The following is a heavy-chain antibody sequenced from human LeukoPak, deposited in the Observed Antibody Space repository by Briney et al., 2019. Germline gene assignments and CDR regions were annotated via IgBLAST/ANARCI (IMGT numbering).Heavy chain of an antibody. J-gene: IGHJ4*02. Sequence: PAGGSLRLSCAASGFTFSSYGMHWVRQAPGKGLEWVAVISYDGSNKYYADSVKGRFTISRDNSKNTLYLQMNSLRAEDTAVYYCAKGPYSSSWYDYWGQGTLVTVSS. V-gene: IGHV3-30*18. D-gene: IGHD6-13*01. CDR3: AKGPYSSSWYDY. CDR2: ISYDGSNK. CDR1: GFTFSSYG.